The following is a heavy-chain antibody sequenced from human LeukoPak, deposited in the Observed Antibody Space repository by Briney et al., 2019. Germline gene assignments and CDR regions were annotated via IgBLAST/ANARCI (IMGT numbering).Heavy chain of an antibody. CDR2: IYHSGST. J-gene: IGHJ6*03. V-gene: IGHV4-4*02. Sequence: SETLSLTCAVSGGSISSSNWWSWVRQPPGKGLEWIGEIYHSGSTNYNPSLKSRVTISVDKSKNQFSLKLSSVTAADTAVYYCVGELSHYYYYYMDVWGKGTTVTISS. CDR1: GGSISSSNW. D-gene: IGHD3-16*02. CDR3: VGELSHYYYYYMDV.